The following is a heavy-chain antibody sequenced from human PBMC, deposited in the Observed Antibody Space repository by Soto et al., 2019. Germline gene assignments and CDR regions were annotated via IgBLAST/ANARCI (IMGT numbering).Heavy chain of an antibody. D-gene: IGHD6-6*01. J-gene: IGHJ6*02. CDR3: ASQLLYSSSSRGGTDV. Sequence: TPSLTCTVSGGSISRCGYYWSWIRQHPGKGLEWIGYIYYSGSTYYNPSLKSRVTISVDTSKNQFSLELSSVTAADTALYYCASQLLYSSSSRGGTDVWGQGITVTVYS. CDR2: IYYSGST. V-gene: IGHV4-31*03. CDR1: GGSISRCGYY.